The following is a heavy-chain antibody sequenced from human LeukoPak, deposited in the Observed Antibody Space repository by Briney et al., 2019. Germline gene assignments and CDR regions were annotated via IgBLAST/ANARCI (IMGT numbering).Heavy chain of an antibody. CDR3: ARAEVRGVIITSWFDP. J-gene: IGHJ5*02. V-gene: IGHV1-69*01. CDR2: IIPIFGTA. Sequence: SVKVSFKASGGTFSSYAISWVRQAPGQGLEWMGGIIPIFGTANYAQKFQGRVTITADESTSTAYMELSSLRSEDTAVYYCARAEVRGVIITSWFDPWGQGTLVTVSS. D-gene: IGHD3-10*01. CDR1: GGTFSSYA.